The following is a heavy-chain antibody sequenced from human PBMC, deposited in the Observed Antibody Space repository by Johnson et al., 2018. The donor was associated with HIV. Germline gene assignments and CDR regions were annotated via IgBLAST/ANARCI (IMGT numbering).Heavy chain of an antibody. CDR1: GFSLSTYT. J-gene: IGHJ3*02. D-gene: IGHD1-1*01. CDR3: AREEPRDNDAFDI. V-gene: IGHV3-20*04. CDR2: INWNGGST. Sequence: VQLVESGGGVVQPGRSLRLFCAVSGFSLSTYTMHWVRQAPGKGLEWVSGINWNGGSTGYADSVKGRFTISRDNAKNSLYLKMNSLRAEDTALYYCAREEPRDNDAFDIWGQGTMVTVSS.